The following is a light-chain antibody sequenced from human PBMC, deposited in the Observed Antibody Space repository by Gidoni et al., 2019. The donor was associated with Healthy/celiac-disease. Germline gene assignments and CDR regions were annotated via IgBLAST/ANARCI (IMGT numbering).Light chain of an antibody. Sequence: ILLTPSPATLSLSPGERATLSCRASQSVSSYLAWYQQKPGQAPRLLIYDASNRATGIPARFSGSGSGTDFTLTISSLEPEDFAVYYCQQRSNWSALTFGGGTKVEIK. V-gene: IGKV3-11*01. CDR1: QSVSSY. CDR2: DAS. J-gene: IGKJ4*01. CDR3: QQRSNWSALT.